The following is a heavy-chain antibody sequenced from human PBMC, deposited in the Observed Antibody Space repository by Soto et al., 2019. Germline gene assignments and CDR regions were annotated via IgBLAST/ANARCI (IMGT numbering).Heavy chain of an antibody. J-gene: IGHJ1*01. Sequence: EVQLVESGGGLVNPGGSLRLSCAASGFTFSDYSMNWVRQAPGKGLEWVSSISTGSSYIYYADSVKGRFTTSRDDAKTSLHLQIISLRAEATAIDYCVRDQPGDHGFWSGYLNPGYFQHWGQGTLVSVSS. CDR3: VRDQPGDHGFWSGYLNPGYFQH. CDR2: ISTGSSYI. D-gene: IGHD3-3*01. CDR1: GFTFSDYS. V-gene: IGHV3-21*02.